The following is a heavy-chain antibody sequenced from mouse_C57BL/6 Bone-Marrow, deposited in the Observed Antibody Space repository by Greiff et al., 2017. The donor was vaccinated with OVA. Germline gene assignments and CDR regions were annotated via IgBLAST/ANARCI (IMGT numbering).Heavy chain of an antibody. D-gene: IGHD1-1*01. CDR2: ISYDGSN. CDR1: GYSITSGYY. Sequence: EVKLMESGPGLVKPSQSLSLTCSVTGYSITSGYYWNWIRQFPGNKLEWMGYISYDGSNNYNPSLKNRISITRDTSKNQFFLKLNSVTTEDTATYYGARGRDYYGSSYSYWGQGTTLTVSS. V-gene: IGHV3-6*01. CDR3: ARGRDYYGSSYSY. J-gene: IGHJ2*01.